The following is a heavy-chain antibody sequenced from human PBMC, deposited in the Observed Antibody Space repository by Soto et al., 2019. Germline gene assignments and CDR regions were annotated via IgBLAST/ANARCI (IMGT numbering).Heavy chain of an antibody. CDR2: MNPNNGNT. J-gene: IGHJ4*02. V-gene: IGHV1-18*01. CDR3: ARFYDYVWGSSGGSDY. CDR1: GYTFTNYG. D-gene: IGHD3-16*01. Sequence: GASVKVSCKASGYTFTNYGITWVRQAPGQGLEWMGWMNPNNGNTNYAQKFQGRVTMTTDTSTSTAYMELRSLRSDDTAVYYCARFYDYVWGSSGGSDYWGQGTLVTVSS.